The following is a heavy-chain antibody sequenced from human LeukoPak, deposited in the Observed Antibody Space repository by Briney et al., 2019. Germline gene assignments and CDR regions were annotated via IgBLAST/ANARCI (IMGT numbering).Heavy chain of an antibody. CDR2: INHSGST. D-gene: IGHD6-19*01. CDR3: ANIGGAVAEDY. J-gene: IGHJ4*02. V-gene: IGHV4-34*01. Sequence: SETLSLTCAVYGGSFSGYYWSWIRQPPGKGLEWIGEINHSGSTNYNPSLKSRVTISVDTSKNQFSLKLSSVTAADTAVYYCANIGGAVAEDYWGQGTLVTVSS. CDR1: GGSFSGYY.